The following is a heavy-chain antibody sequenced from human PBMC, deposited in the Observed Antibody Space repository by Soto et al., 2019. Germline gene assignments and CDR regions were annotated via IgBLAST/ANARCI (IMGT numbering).Heavy chain of an antibody. CDR2: ISGSGGST. V-gene: IGHV3-23*01. J-gene: IGHJ4*02. D-gene: IGHD6-19*01. Sequence: GGSLRLSCAASGFTFSSYAMSWVRQAPGKGLEWVSAISGSGGSTYYADSVKGRFTISRDNSKNTLYLQMNSLRVEDTAVYYCAKDSSGWYYFDYWGQGTLVTVSS. CDR1: GFTFSSYA. CDR3: AKDSSGWYYFDY.